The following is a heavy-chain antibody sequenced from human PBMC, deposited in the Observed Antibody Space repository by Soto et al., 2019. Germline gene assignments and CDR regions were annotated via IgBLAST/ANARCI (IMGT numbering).Heavy chain of an antibody. J-gene: IGHJ6*03. Sequence: EVQLAESGGGLAQPGGSLRLSCAASGFTLSGYAMDWVRQAPGKGLEYVSGISSNGVGTYYANSVQGRFTISRDNSKKTVDLQMGSLRPEAMAVYYCARRARPDFYYMDVWGKGTTDTVSS. D-gene: IGHD6-6*01. V-gene: IGHV3-64*01. CDR3: ARRARPDFYYMDV. CDR2: ISSNGVGT. CDR1: GFTLSGYA.